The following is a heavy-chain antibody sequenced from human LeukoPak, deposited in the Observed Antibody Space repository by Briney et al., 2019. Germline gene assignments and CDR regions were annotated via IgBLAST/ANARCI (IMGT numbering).Heavy chain of an antibody. Sequence: ASVKVSCKASGHTFTGYYIHWVRQAPGQGLEWMGGINPNSGGTNYAQKFQGRVTMTRDTSISTAYMELSRLRSDDTAVYNCARQVGYSSEMSWFDPWGQGTLVTVSS. CDR1: GHTFTGYY. CDR2: INPNSGGT. J-gene: IGHJ5*02. V-gene: IGHV1-2*02. CDR3: ARQVGYSSEMSWFDP. D-gene: IGHD6-25*01.